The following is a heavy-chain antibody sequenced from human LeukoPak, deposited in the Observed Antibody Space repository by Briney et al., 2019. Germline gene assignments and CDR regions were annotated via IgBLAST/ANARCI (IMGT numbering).Heavy chain of an antibody. CDR1: GFTFSSYG. Sequence: PGGSLRLSCAASGFTFSSYGMHWVRQAPGKGLEWVAFIRYDGSNKYYADSVKGRFTISRDNSKNTLYLQMNSLRAEDTAVYYCARETTVIGRDAFDIWGQGTMVTVSS. J-gene: IGHJ3*02. D-gene: IGHD4-11*01. CDR3: ARETTVIGRDAFDI. CDR2: IRYDGSNK. V-gene: IGHV3-30*02.